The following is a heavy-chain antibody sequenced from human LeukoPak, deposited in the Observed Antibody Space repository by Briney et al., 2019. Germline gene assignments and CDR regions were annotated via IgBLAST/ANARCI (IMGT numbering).Heavy chain of an antibody. D-gene: IGHD6-19*01. V-gene: IGHV4-4*02. Sequence: SETLSLTCAVSGGSISSSNWWSWVRQPPGKGLEWIGEIYHSGSTNYNPSLKSRVTISVDKSKNQFSLKLSSVTAADTAVYYCVGGSGWYEGYFGYWGQGTLVTVSS. CDR1: GGSISSSNW. J-gene: IGHJ4*02. CDR2: IYHSGST. CDR3: VGGSGWYEGYFGY.